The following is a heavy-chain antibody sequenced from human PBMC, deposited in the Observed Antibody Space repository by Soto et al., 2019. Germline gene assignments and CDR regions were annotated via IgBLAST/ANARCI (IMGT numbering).Heavy chain of an antibody. CDR1: GGCISSSSYY. CDR2: IYYSGST. J-gene: IGHJ5*02. V-gene: IGHV4-39*01. D-gene: IGHD6-6*01. CDR3: AIHGVAARGKFDP. Sequence: QLQLQESGPGLVKPSENLSLTCTVSGGCISSSSYYWGWIRQPPGKVLEWIGSIYYSGSTYSNPSIKSRGTISVDTSKNQCSLELSSVTAADTAVYYGAIHGVAARGKFDPWGQGTLVTVSS.